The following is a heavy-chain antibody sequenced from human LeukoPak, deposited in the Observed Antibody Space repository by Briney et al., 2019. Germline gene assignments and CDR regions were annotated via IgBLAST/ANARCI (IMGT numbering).Heavy chain of an antibody. J-gene: IGHJ1*01. Sequence: PSETLSLTCTVSGGSISSGSYYWSWIRQPAGKGLEWIGSIYYSGSTYYNPSLKSRVTISVDTSKNQFSLKLSSVTAADTAVYYCAREMSYGDYVYFQHWGQGTLVTVSS. D-gene: IGHD4-17*01. V-gene: IGHV4-39*02. CDR1: GGSISSGSYY. CDR2: IYYSGST. CDR3: AREMSYGDYVYFQH.